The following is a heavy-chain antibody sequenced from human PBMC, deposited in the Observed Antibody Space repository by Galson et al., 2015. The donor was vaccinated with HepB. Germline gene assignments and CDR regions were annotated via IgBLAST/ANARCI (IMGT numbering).Heavy chain of an antibody. V-gene: IGHV3-7*03. D-gene: IGHD3-9*01. CDR2: IKQDGREE. CDR1: GFIFSNYW. CDR3: ARALRYFDWLPTGWFDT. J-gene: IGHJ5*02. Sequence: SLRLSCAASGFIFSNYWMSWVRQAPGKGLEWVANIKQDGREEFYVDSVKGRFSISRDNARNSLYLQMNSVTVEDTALYYCARALRYFDWLPTGWFDTWGQGTLVTVSS.